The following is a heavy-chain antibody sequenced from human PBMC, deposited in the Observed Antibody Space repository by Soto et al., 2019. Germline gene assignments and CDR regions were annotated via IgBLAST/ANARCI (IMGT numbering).Heavy chain of an antibody. CDR1: GYTFTGYY. D-gene: IGHD5-18*01. Sequence: ASVKVSCKASGYTFTGYYMHWVRQAPGQGLEWMGWINPNSGGKNYAQKFQGRVTMTRDTSISTAYMELSRLRSDDTAVYYCAMGQLWSYSFDYWGKGTLVTVSS. J-gene: IGHJ4*02. CDR3: AMGQLWSYSFDY. V-gene: IGHV1-2*02. CDR2: INPNSGGK.